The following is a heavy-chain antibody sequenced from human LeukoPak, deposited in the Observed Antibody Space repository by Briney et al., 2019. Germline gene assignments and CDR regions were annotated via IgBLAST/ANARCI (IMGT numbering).Heavy chain of an antibody. J-gene: IGHJ4*02. Sequence: GGSLRLSCAASGFTFSGYGIHWVRQAPGKGLEWVAFIRYDGSNEYFADSVKGRFTISRDNPKNTLYLQMSSLRAEDTAVYYCASNSSDRTGFDYWGQGTLVTVSS. CDR1: GFTFSGYG. D-gene: IGHD3-22*01. CDR2: IRYDGSNE. V-gene: IGHV3-30*02. CDR3: ASNSSDRTGFDY.